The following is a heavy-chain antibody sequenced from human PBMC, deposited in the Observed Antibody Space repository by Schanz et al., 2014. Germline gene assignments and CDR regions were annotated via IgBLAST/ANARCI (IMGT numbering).Heavy chain of an antibody. D-gene: IGHD4-17*01. CDR1: GYTLTGFG. Sequence: QVQLVQSGAEVKKPGASVKVSCKASGYTLTGFGVSWVRQAPGQGREWMGIIDPSSGSTTYAQKLQGRVTMTRDTSTSTVYLELSSLRSEDTAVYYCVSPARYGGFDYWGQGTLVTVSS. CDR2: IDPSSGST. V-gene: IGHV1-46*04. CDR3: VSPARYGGFDY. J-gene: IGHJ4*02.